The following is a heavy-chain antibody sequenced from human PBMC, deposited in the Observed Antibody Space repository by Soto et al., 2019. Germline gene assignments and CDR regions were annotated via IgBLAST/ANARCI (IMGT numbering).Heavy chain of an antibody. D-gene: IGHD3-9*01. V-gene: IGHV3-23*01. CDR3: AKEPHHEVTAYYPAY. J-gene: IGHJ4*02. CDR2: ISGSCGST. CDR1: GFTFSSYA. Sequence: EVPLLESGGGLFQPGGSLSLSCAASGFTFSSYAMSWVRQAPGKGLEWVSSISGSCGSTDYADSVKGRLTISRDNSKNTLDLPMNSLTREDTAVDYCAKEPHHEVTAYYPAYCGQGTMVTVSS.